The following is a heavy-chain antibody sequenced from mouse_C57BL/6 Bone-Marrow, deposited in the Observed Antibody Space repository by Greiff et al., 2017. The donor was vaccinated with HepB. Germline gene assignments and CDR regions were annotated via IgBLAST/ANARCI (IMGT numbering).Heavy chain of an antibody. CDR1: GYTFTSYW. CDR2: IDPSDSYT. J-gene: IGHJ1*03. CDR3: ARGRAYYDYWYFDV. D-gene: IGHD2-4*01. V-gene: IGHV1-69*01. Sequence: VQLQQPGAELVMPGASVKLSCKASGYTFTSYWMHWVKQRPGQGLEWIGEIDPSDSYTNYNQKLKGKSTLTVDKSSSTAYMRLSSLTSEDSAVNYCARGRAYYDYWYFDVWGTGTTVT.